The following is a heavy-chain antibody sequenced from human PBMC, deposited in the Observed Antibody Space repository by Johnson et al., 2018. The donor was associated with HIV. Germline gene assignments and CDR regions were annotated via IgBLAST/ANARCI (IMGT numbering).Heavy chain of an antibody. V-gene: IGHV3-23*04. D-gene: IGHD3-22*01. Sequence: EVQLVESGGGVVQPGRSLRLSCAASGFTFSSYAMSWVRQAPGKGLEWVSAISGSGGSTYCADSVKGRFTISRDNSKNTLYLQMDSLRAEDTAVYYCARGLRDSSGHPFAFDFWGHGTMVTVSS. CDR3: ARGLRDSSGHPFAFDF. CDR2: ISGSGGST. CDR1: GFTFSSYA. J-gene: IGHJ3*01.